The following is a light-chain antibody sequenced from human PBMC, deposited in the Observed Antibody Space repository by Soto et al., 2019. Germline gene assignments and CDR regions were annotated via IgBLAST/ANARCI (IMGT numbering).Light chain of an antibody. V-gene: IGKV1-33*01. CDR3: QQYDNLVT. Sequence: DIQMTPFPSTLSASFWEIVTLNCRASQTISSWLAWYQQKPGKAPKLLIYDASNLETGVPSRFSGSGSGTDFTFTISSLQPEDIATYYCQQYDNLVTFGGGTKVDI. CDR2: DAS. J-gene: IGKJ4*01. CDR1: QTISSW.